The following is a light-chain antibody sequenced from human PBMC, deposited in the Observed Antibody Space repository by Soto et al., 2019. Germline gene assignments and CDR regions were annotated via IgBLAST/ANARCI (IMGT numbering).Light chain of an antibody. V-gene: IGLV2-14*01. J-gene: IGLJ3*02. CDR3: ATWDDSLNGWV. CDR1: SVDVGGCNY. Sequence: QSALTQPASVSGSPGQSITISCSGTSVDVGGCNYVSWYQQHPGKAPKLMIYEVSNRPSGVSNRFSGSKSGNTASLTISGLQAEDEAHYYCATWDDSLNGWVFGGGTKLTVL. CDR2: EVS.